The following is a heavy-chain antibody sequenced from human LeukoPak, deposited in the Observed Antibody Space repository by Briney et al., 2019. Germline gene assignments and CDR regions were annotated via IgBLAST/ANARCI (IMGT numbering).Heavy chain of an antibody. Sequence: PSQTLSLTCTVSGGSISSGSYYWSWIRQPAGKGLEWIGRIYTSGTSNYNPFLKSRVTISVDTSKNQFFLKLSSVTAADTAVYYCARGFPQRFGELPPAWFDPWGQGTLVTVSS. J-gene: IGHJ5*02. V-gene: IGHV4-61*02. D-gene: IGHD3-10*01. CDR1: GGSISSGSYY. CDR2: IYTSGTS. CDR3: ARGFPQRFGELPPAWFDP.